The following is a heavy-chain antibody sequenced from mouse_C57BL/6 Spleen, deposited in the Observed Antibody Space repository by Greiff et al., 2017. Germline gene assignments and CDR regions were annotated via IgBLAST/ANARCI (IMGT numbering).Heavy chain of an antibody. Sequence: ESGPGLVKPSQSLSLTCSVTGYSITSGYYWNWIRQFPGNKLEWMGYISYDGSNNYNPSLKNRISITRDTSKNQFFLKLNSVTTEDTATYYCARGLTGTSAYWGQGTLVTVSA. CDR1: GYSITSGYY. D-gene: IGHD4-1*01. V-gene: IGHV3-6*01. CDR3: ARGLTGTSAY. CDR2: ISYDGSN. J-gene: IGHJ3*01.